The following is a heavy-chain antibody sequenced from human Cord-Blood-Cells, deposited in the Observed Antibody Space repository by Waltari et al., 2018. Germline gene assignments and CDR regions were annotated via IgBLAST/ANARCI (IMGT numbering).Heavy chain of an antibody. J-gene: IGHJ4*02. D-gene: IGHD3-22*01. CDR2: VIPILGIA. V-gene: IGHV1-69*09. CDR1: GGTFSSYA. Sequence: QVQLVQSGAEVKKPGSSVKVSCKASGGTFSSYAISWLRQAPGQGLEWMGMVIPILGIANYAQKFQGRVTITADKSTSTAYMELSSLRSEDTAVYYCARPNYYDSSGYYYFDYWGQGTLVTVSS. CDR3: ARPNYYDSSGYYYFDY.